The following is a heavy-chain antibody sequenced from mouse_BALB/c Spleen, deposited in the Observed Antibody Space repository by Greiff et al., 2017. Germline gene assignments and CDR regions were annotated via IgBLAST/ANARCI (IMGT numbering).Heavy chain of an antibody. J-gene: IGHJ2*01. CDR3: ARAYGSSGAYFDY. CDR2: ISTYYGDA. D-gene: IGHD1-1*01. V-gene: IGHV1S137*01. CDR1: GYTFTDYA. Sequence: QVQLKQSGAELVRPGVSVKISCKGSGYTFTDYAMHWVKQSHAKSLEWIGVISTYYGDASYNQKFKGKATMTVDKSSSTAYMELARLTSEDAAIYFCARAYGSSGAYFDYWGQGTTLTVSS.